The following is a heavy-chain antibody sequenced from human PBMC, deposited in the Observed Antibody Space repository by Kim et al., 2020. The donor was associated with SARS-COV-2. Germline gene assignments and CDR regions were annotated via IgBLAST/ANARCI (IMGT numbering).Heavy chain of an antibody. J-gene: IGHJ4*02. CDR2: ISGSGGST. Sequence: GGSLRLSCAASGFTFSSYAMSWVRQAPGKGLEWVSAISGSGGSTYYADSVKGRFTISRDNSKNTLYLQMNSLRAEDTAVYYCAKVGHRYYYDSSGYLYYFDYWGQGTLVTVSS. D-gene: IGHD3-22*01. CDR1: GFTFSSYA. V-gene: IGHV3-23*01. CDR3: AKVGHRYYYDSSGYLYYFDY.